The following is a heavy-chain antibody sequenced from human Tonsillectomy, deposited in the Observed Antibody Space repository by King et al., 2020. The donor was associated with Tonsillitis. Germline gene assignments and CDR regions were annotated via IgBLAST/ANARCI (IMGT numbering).Heavy chain of an antibody. J-gene: IGHJ4*02. V-gene: IGHV3-23*04. D-gene: IGHD3-10*01. CDR3: ATEFTSGSLHY. CDR1: GFTFSSYA. Sequence: VQLVESGGGLVQPGGSLRLSCAASGFTFSSYAMTWVRQAPGKGLEWLSTVSSGGGTTYYADSLRGRFTISRDNSENTLFLQMSSLSAEDTAIYYCATEFTSGSLHYWGLGTLVTVSA. CDR2: VSSGGGTT.